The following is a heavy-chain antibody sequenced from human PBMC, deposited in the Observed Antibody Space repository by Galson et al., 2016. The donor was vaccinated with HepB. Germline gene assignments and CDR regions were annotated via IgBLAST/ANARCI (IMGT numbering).Heavy chain of an antibody. CDR3: ARELVRSAFDL. CDR1: GFTFSSSG. J-gene: IGHJ3*01. V-gene: IGHV3-48*01. D-gene: IGHD6-6*01. CDR2: ISSSVSTI. Sequence: SLRLSCAGSGFTFSSSGLNWVRQAPGKGLQWVSYISSSVSTIYYADSVKGRFTISRDNAKNSVYLEMHSLRADDTAVYYCARELVRSAFDLWGQGTMVTVSS.